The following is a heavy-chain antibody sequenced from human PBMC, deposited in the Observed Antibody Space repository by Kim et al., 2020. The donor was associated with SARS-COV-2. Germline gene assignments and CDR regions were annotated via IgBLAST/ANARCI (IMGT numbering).Heavy chain of an antibody. Sequence: GGSLRLSCAASGFTFSNAWMSWVRQAPGKGLEWVGRIKSKTDGGTTDYAAPVXGXXTISRDDSKNTLYLQMNSLKTEDTAVYYCTXXLRXFDWLAVKYYXXXXXVWGXXXTVTVSS. CDR3: TXXLRXFDWLAVKYYXXXXXV. D-gene: IGHD3-9*01. J-gene: IGHJ6*02. CDR1: GFTFSNAW. V-gene: IGHV3-15*01. CDR2: IKSKTDGGTT.